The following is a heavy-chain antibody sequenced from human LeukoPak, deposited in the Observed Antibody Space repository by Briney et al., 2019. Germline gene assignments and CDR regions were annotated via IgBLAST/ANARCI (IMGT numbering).Heavy chain of an antibody. Sequence: GGSLRLSCAASGFTFSSYAMSWVRQAPGKGLEWVSAISGSGGSTYYADSVKGRFTISRDNSKNTLYLQMNSLRAEDTAVYYCAKGIVVVVAATPHNWFDPWGQGTLVTVSS. D-gene: IGHD2-15*01. J-gene: IGHJ5*02. CDR1: GFTFSSYA. V-gene: IGHV3-23*01. CDR2: ISGSGGST. CDR3: AKGIVVVVAATPHNWFDP.